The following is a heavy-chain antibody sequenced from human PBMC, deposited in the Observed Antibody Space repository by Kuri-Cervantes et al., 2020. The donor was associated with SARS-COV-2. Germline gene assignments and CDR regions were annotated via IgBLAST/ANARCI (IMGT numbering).Heavy chain of an antibody. D-gene: IGHD3-3*01. CDR2: IYYSGST. V-gene: IGHV4-61*01. CDR3: ARDFLSTIFGVVITNGMDV. Sequence: GSLRLSCTVSGGSVSSGSYYWSWIRQPPGKGLEWIGYIYYSGSTNYNPSLKSRVTISVDTSKNQFSLKLSSMTAADTAVYYCARDFLSTIFGVVITNGMDVWGQGPTVTVSS. CDR1: GGSVSSGSYY. J-gene: IGHJ6*02.